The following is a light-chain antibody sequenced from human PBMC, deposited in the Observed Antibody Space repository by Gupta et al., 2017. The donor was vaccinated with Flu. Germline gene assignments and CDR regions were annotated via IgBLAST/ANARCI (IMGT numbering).Light chain of an antibody. CDR3: ATWDDGLNAVV. Sequence: QSVLTQSPSASVTPGQRVTISCSGINSTIGSNDVNWYQHLPGTAPRLLIFDTNLRPSGVPDRFSASKSGNSASLAISGLQSDDEAEYYCATWDDGLNAVVFGGGTKVTVL. CDR1: NSTIGSND. V-gene: IGLV1-44*01. CDR2: DTN. J-gene: IGLJ2*01.